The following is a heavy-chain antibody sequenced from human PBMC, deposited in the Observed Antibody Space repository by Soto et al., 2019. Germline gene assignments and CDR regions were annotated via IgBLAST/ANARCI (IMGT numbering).Heavy chain of an antibody. V-gene: IGHV1-3*01. D-gene: IGHD3-3*01. J-gene: IGHJ6*04. CDR2: INAGNGNT. CDR3: AREDYHYDFWSGYPPGV. CDR1: GYPFTRYA. Sequence: ASVKVSCKASGYPFTRYAMHWVRQAPGRRLEWMGWINAGNGNTKYSQKFQGRVTITRDTSASTAYMELSSLRSEDTAVYYCAREDYHYDFWSGYPPGVWGKGTTVTVSS.